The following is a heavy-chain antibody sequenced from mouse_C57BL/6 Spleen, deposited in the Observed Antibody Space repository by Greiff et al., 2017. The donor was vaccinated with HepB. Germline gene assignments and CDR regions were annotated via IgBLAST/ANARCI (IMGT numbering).Heavy chain of an antibody. D-gene: IGHD1-1*01. Sequence: VQLQQPGAELVMPGASVKLSCKASGYTFTSYWMHWVKQRPGQGLEWIGEIDPSDSYTNYNQKFKGKSTLTVDKSSSTAYMQLSSLTSEDSAVYYCARTGGYYYGSSPYFDYWGQGTTLTVSS. CDR3: ARTGGYYYGSSPYFDY. J-gene: IGHJ2*01. CDR1: GYTFTSYW. CDR2: IDPSDSYT. V-gene: IGHV1-69*01.